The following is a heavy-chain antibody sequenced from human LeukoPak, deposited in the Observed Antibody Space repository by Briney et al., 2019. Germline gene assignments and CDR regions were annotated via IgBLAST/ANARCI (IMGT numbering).Heavy chain of an antibody. CDR3: ARGVVVPAAIDAFDI. D-gene: IGHD2-2*01. CDR2: IGHNGTT. V-gene: IGHV4-34*01. Sequence: SETLSVTCAVYGGSFSDYNWTWIRQPPGKGLEWIGEIGHNGTTYYNPSLKSRVTISVDTSKNQFSLKLSSVTAADTAVYYCARGVVVPAAIDAFDIWGQGTMVTVSS. J-gene: IGHJ3*02. CDR1: GGSFSDYN.